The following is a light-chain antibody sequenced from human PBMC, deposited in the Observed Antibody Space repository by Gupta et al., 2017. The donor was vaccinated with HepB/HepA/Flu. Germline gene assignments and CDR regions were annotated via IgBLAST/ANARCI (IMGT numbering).Light chain of an antibody. CDR1: TSTIGTYH. V-gene: IGLV1-47*01. J-gene: IGLJ2*01. CDR3: ATWDVSLRAFV. Sequence: QSVLTQSPSASGTPGQRVTISCSGGTSTIGTYHVNWYQHLPGTAPKLLFYKTNQRPSGVPDRFSASKSGTSASLAISGLRSEDEADYYCATWDVSLRAFVFGGGTKLTVL. CDR2: KTN.